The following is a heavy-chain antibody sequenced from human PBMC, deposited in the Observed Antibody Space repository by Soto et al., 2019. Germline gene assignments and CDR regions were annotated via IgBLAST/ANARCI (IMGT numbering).Heavy chain of an antibody. V-gene: IGHV1-18*01. CDR2: ISAYNGNT. D-gene: IGHD3-10*01. CDR1: GYTFTSYG. J-gene: IGHJ6*02. CDR3: ARLRNYYGSGSYYYYGMDV. Sequence: GASVKVSCKASGYTFTSYGISWVRQAPGQGLEWMGWISAYNGNTNYAQKLQGRVTMTTDTSTSTAYMELRSLRSDDTAVYYCARLRNYYGSGSYYYYGMDVWGQGTTVIVSS.